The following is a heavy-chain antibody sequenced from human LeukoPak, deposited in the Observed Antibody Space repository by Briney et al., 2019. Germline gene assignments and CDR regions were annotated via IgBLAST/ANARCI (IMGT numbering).Heavy chain of an antibody. V-gene: IGHV3-23*01. J-gene: IGHJ4*02. CDR3: AKDSNTRYSSSWYPDY. CDR1: GFTFSSYA. Sequence: GGSLRLSCAASGFTFSSYAMSWVRQAPEKGLEWVSAISGSGGSTYYADSVKGRFTISRDNSKNTLYLQMNSLRAEDTAVYYCAKDSNTRYSSSWYPDYWGQGTLVTVSS. CDR2: ISGSGGST. D-gene: IGHD6-13*01.